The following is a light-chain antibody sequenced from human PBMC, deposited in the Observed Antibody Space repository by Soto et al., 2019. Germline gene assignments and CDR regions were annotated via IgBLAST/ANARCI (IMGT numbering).Light chain of an antibody. CDR1: QSVSSY. Sequence: IVLPPSPGTLSLSPWDRATLSYLASQSVSSYLAWYQQKPGQAPRLLIYDASNRATGIPARFSGSGSGTDFTLTISSLEPGDFAVYYCQQRSNWPLTFGGGTKVDIK. J-gene: IGKJ4*01. CDR3: QQRSNWPLT. CDR2: DAS. V-gene: IGKV3-11*01.